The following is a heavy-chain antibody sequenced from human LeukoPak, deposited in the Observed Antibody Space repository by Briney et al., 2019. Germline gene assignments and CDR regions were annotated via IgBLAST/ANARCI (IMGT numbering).Heavy chain of an antibody. CDR2: IIPIFGTA. CDR3: ARRGPYSSGWSDSYYFDY. D-gene: IGHD6-19*01. J-gene: IGHJ4*02. V-gene: IGHV1-69*13. Sequence: SVTVSCTASGGTFSSYAISWVRQAPGQGLGWMGGIIPIFGTANYAQKFQGRVTITADESTSTAYMELSSLRSEDTAVYYCARRGPYSSGWSDSYYFDYWGQGTLVTVSS. CDR1: GGTFSSYA.